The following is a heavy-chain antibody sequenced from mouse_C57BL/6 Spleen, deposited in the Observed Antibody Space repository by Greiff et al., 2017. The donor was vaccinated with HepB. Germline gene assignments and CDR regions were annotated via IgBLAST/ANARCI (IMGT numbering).Heavy chain of an antibody. D-gene: IGHD1-1*01. J-gene: IGHJ4*01. CDR1: GFTFSSYA. CDR2: ISDGGSYT. Sequence: EVQLVESGGGLVKPGGSLKLSCAASGFTFSSYAMSWVRQTPEKRLEWVATISDGGSYTYYPDNVKGRFTISRDNAKNNLYLQMSHLKSEDTAMYYCARGVVATRYAMDYWGQGTSVTVSS. CDR3: ARGVVATRYAMDY. V-gene: IGHV5-4*01.